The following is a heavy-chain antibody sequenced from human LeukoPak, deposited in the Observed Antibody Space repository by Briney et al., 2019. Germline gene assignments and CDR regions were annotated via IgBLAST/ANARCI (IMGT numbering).Heavy chain of an antibody. D-gene: IGHD3-9*01. CDR2: IRSSDGAI. V-gene: IGHV3-48*02. Sequence: GGSLRLACAASGFTFRLYSMNWVRQAPGRGLEWVSYIRSSDGAIAYADSVKGRFTISRDDAKNSLYLQMNSLRDEDTAVYYCARDRDWAFDYWGQGTLITVSS. CDR3: ARDRDWAFDY. J-gene: IGHJ4*02. CDR1: GFTFRLYS.